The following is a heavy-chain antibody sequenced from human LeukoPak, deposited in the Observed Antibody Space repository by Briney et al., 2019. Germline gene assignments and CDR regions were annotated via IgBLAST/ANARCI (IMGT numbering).Heavy chain of an antibody. D-gene: IGHD3-3*01. Sequence: GGSLRLSCAASGFTFSSYAMGWVRQAPGKGLEWVSAISDAGGSTFYADSVKGRFTISRDNSKNTLYLQMNSLRAEDTAVYYCARETYYDFWSGYPPLYMDVWGKGTTVTVSS. J-gene: IGHJ6*03. CDR2: ISDAGGST. V-gene: IGHV3-23*01. CDR1: GFTFSSYA. CDR3: ARETYYDFWSGYPPLYMDV.